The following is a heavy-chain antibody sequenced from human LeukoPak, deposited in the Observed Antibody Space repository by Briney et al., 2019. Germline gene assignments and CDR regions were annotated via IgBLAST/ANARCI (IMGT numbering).Heavy chain of an antibody. CDR3: ASGRRILTGYYY. Sequence: SETLSLTCTVSGGSISNSGYYWGCIRQPPGKGLEYIGNIFHRGNTYYNPSLKSRVTFSVDTSKNQFSLKLSSVTAADTAVYYCASGRRILTGYYYWGQGTLVTVSS. J-gene: IGHJ4*02. CDR2: IFHRGNT. D-gene: IGHD3-9*01. V-gene: IGHV4-39*01. CDR1: GGSISNSGYY.